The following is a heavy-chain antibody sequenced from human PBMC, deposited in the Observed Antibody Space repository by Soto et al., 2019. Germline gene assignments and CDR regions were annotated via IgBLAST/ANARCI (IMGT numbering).Heavy chain of an antibody. CDR3: ARLLRYSSSWYGMDV. Sequence: PGESLKISCKGSGYSFTSYWISWVRQMPGKGLEWMGRIDPSDSYTNYSPSFQGHVTISADKSISTAYLQWSSLKASDTALYYCARLLRYSSSWYGMDVWGQGTTVTVSS. CDR1: GYSFTSYW. J-gene: IGHJ6*02. D-gene: IGHD6-13*01. CDR2: IDPSDSYT. V-gene: IGHV5-10-1*01.